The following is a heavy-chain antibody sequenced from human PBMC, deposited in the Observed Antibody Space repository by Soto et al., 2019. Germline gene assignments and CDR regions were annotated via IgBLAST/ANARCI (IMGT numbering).Heavy chain of an antibody. Sequence: QVQLQESGPGLVKPSETLSLTCTVSGASLTIGNHYWSWIRQPPGKELEWIGHISYSGGTNYNPSLKSRVTISADMSKNQFSLKLTSVTAADTAVYYCARVRYFAPDPWGQGTLVTVSS. J-gene: IGHJ5*02. V-gene: IGHV4-61*01. CDR1: GASLTIGNHY. CDR2: ISYSGGT. D-gene: IGHD3-9*01. CDR3: ARVRYFAPDP.